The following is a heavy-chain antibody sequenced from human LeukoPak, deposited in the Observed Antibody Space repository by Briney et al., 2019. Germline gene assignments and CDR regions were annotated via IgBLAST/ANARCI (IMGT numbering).Heavy chain of an antibody. Sequence: GGSLRNSCVGSGFTFRSHAMSWVRQAPEKGLEFVSGIYENGGTTYYADSVKGRFSISRDNSKNTLYLQMDSLRGEDTAVYYCAKDFRIGYSAHFDYWGQGALVTVSS. CDR2: IYENGGTT. CDR1: GFTFRSHA. CDR3: AKDFRIGYSAHFDY. J-gene: IGHJ4*02. V-gene: IGHV3-23*01. D-gene: IGHD2-21*01.